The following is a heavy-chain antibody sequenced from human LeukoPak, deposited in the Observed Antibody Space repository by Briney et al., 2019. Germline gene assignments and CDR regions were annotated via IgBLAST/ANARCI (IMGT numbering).Heavy chain of an antibody. CDR3: AKEDYGDPLYYYYYYGMDV. CDR2: ISYDGSNK. D-gene: IGHD4-17*01. Sequence: GSLRLSCAASGFTFSSYGMHWVRQAPGKGLEGVAVISYDGSNKYYADSVKGRFTISRDNSKNTLYLQMNSLRAEDAAVYYCAKEDYGDPLYYYYYYGMDVWGKGTTVTVSS. CDR1: GFTFSSYG. J-gene: IGHJ6*04. V-gene: IGHV3-30*18.